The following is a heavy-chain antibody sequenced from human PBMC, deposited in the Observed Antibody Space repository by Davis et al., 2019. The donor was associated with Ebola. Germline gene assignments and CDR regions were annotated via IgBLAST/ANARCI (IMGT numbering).Heavy chain of an antibody. J-gene: IGHJ6*02. CDR3: ARGLRGGIVVVPAATNYGMDV. V-gene: IGHV4-59*02. Sequence: MPGGSLRLSCTVSGGSVSNYYWSWIRQPPGKGLEWIGYIYYSGSTNYNPSLKSRVTISVDTSKNQFSLKLSSVTAADTAVYYCARGLRGGIVVVPAATNYGMDVWGQGTTVTVSS. CDR2: IYYSGST. CDR1: GGSVSNYY. D-gene: IGHD2-2*01.